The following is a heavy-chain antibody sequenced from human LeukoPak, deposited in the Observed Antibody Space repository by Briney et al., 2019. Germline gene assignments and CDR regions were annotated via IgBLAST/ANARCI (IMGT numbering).Heavy chain of an antibody. CDR2: TSGSGGST. CDR3: AKSDVWGRYYFDY. Sequence: GGSLRLSCAASRFTFSSYEMSWVRQAPGKGLEWVSDTSGSGGSTYYADSVKGRFTISRDNSKNTLCLQMNSLRAEDTAVYYCAKSDVWGRYYFDYWGQGTLVTVSS. D-gene: IGHD3-16*01. J-gene: IGHJ4*02. V-gene: IGHV3-23*01. CDR1: RFTFSSYE.